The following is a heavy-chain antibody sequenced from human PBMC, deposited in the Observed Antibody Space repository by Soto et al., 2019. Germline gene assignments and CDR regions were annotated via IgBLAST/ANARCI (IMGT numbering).Heavy chain of an antibody. CDR3: ARNYDIAVTGTAFDY. D-gene: IGHD6-19*01. V-gene: IGHV4-4*07. CDR1: GDSISSSY. Sequence: QVQLQESGPGLVKPSETLSLTCTVSGDSISSSYWSWIRQPAGKRLEWIGRVYSRGSTNYNTFLKSRVTMSLDTSKNQFSLKLNSVTAADTAIYYCARNYDIAVTGTAFDYWGQGTLVTVSS. CDR2: VYSRGST. J-gene: IGHJ4*02.